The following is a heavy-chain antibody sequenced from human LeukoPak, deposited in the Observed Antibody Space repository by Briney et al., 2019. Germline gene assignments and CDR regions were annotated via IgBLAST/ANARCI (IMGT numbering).Heavy chain of an antibody. J-gene: IGHJ4*02. D-gene: IGHD6-19*01. CDR1: GGSISSYY. CDR2: IYTSGST. Sequence: SETLSLTCTVSGGSISSYYWSWIRQPAGKGLEWIGRIYTSGSTNYNPSLKSRVTMSVDTSKNQFSLKLSSVTAADTAVYYCARDRVAPSDLAVAELWGQGTLVTVSS. V-gene: IGHV4-4*07. CDR3: ARDRVAPSDLAVAEL.